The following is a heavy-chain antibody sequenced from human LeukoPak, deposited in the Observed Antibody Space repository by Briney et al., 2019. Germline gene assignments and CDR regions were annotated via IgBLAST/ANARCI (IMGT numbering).Heavy chain of an antibody. V-gene: IGHV3-23*01. Sequence: GGSLRLSCAASGFTFSSYAMSWVRQAPGKGLEWGSAISGSGGSTYYADSVKGRFTISRDSSKNTLYLQMNSLRAEDTAVYYCAKVIIAVAGPPNYWGQGTLVTVSS. CDR3: AKVIIAVAGPPNY. D-gene: IGHD6-19*01. J-gene: IGHJ4*02. CDR2: ISGSGGST. CDR1: GFTFSSYA.